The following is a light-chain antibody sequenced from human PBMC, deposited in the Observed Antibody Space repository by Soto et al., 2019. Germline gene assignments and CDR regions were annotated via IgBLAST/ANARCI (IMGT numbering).Light chain of an antibody. V-gene: IGLV1-40*01. CDR2: GNS. CDR3: QSYDSSLSGYV. CDR1: SSNIGACYY. Sequence: QSVLTQPPSVSGAPGQRVTISCTGSSSNIGACYYVHWYQQLPGTAPKLLIYGNSNRPSGVPDRFSGSKSGTSASLAITGLQADEEADYYCQSYDSSLSGYVFGTGTKLTVL. J-gene: IGLJ1*01.